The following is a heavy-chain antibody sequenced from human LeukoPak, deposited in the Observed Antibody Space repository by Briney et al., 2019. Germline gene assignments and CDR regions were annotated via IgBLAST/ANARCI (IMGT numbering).Heavy chain of an antibody. Sequence: ASVKVSCKASGYTFTGYYMHWVRQAPGQGLEWMGWISAYNGNTNYAQKLQGRVTMTTDTSTGTAYMELRSLRSDDTAVYYCARARSGGITFGGVIAYWGQGTLVTVSS. CDR3: ARARSGGITFGGVIAY. CDR2: ISAYNGNT. V-gene: IGHV1-18*04. D-gene: IGHD3-16*02. J-gene: IGHJ4*02. CDR1: GYTFTGYY.